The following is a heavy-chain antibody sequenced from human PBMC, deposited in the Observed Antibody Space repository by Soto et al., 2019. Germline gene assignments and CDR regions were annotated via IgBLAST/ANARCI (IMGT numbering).Heavy chain of an antibody. J-gene: IGHJ4*02. Sequence: SQTLSLTCAISGDSVSSNSAAWNWIRQSPSRGLEWLGRTYYRYKWYNDYAVSVKSRITINPDKSMNQFSLQLNAVTPEDTAWYYCARYYDFWSSSRGFDYWGQGTLVTVSS. D-gene: IGHD3-3*01. CDR3: ARYYDFWSSSRGFDY. CDR2: TYYRYKWYN. CDR1: GDSVSSNSAA. V-gene: IGHV6-1*01.